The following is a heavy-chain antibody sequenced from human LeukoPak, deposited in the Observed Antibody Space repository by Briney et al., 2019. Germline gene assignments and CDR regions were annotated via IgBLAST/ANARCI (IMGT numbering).Heavy chain of an antibody. Sequence: SETLSLTRTVSGGSISSYYWSWIRQPPGKGLEWIGYIYYSGSTNYNPSLKSRVTISVDTSKNQFSLKLSSVTAADTAVYYCARERINSGSYPGYYYYYGMDVWGQGTTVTVSS. CDR3: ARERINSGSYPGYYYYYGMDV. CDR2: IYYSGST. J-gene: IGHJ6*02. V-gene: IGHV4-59*01. CDR1: GGSISSYY. D-gene: IGHD1-26*01.